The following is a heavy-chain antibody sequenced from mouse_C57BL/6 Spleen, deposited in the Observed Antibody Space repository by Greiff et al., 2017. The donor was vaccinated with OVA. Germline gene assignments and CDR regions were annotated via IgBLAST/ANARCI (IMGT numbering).Heavy chain of an antibody. D-gene: IGHD2-1*01. J-gene: IGHJ2*01. V-gene: IGHV1-50*01. Sequence: VQLQQPGAELVKPGASVKLSCKASGYTFTSYWMQWVKQRPGQGLEWIGEIDPSDSYTNYNQKFKGKATLTVDTSSSTAYMQLSSLTSEDSAVYYCLRGYGNLPYYFDYWGQGTTLTVSS. CDR2: IDPSDSYT. CDR1: GYTFTSYW. CDR3: LRGYGNLPYYFDY.